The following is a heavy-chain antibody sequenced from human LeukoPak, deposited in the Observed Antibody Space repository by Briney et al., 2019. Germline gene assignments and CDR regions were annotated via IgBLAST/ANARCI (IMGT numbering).Heavy chain of an antibody. CDR2: VLYDGSDK. J-gene: IGHJ4*02. CDR3: AKHSGLYYFDY. D-gene: IGHD3-10*01. V-gene: IGHV3-30*18. Sequence: GGSLRLSCAASGFTFSNYGMHWVRQAPGKGLEWVAVVLYDGSDKYYADSVKGRFTISRDNSKNTVHLQMNSLRAEDTAVYYCAKHSGLYYFDYWGQGTLVTVSS. CDR1: GFTFSNYG.